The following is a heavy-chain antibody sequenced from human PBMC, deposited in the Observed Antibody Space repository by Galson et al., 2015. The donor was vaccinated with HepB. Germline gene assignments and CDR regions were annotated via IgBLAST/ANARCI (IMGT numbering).Heavy chain of an antibody. V-gene: IGHV5-51*01. J-gene: IGHJ4*02. CDR1: GYSFTDYW. D-gene: IGHD2-15*01. CDR2: IYPGDSDT. Sequence: QSGAEVKKPGESLKISCKGSGYSFTDYWIGWVRQMPGKGLEWMGIIYPGDSDTRYSPSFQGQVTISADESISTAYLQWSGLKASDTAMYFCTRLGYCGGGGWYQSGYFDSWGQGTLVIVAA. CDR3: TRLGYCGGGGWYQSGYFDS.